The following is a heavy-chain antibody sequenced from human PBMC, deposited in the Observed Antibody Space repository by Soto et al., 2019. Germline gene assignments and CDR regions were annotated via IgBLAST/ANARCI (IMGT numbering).Heavy chain of an antibody. CDR2: ISAYNGNT. Sequence: ASVKVSCKASGYTFTSYGISWVRQASGQGLEWMGWISAYNGNTNYAQKLQGRVTMTTDTSTSTAYMELRSLRSDDTAVYYCARDAPRSYYDSSGHADYWGQGTLVTVSS. V-gene: IGHV1-18*04. D-gene: IGHD3-22*01. J-gene: IGHJ4*02. CDR1: GYTFTSYG. CDR3: ARDAPRSYYDSSGHADY.